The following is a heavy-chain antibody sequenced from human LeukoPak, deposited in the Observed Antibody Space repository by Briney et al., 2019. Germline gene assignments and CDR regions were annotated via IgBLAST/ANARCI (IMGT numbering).Heavy chain of an antibody. V-gene: IGHV3-30*02. Sequence: GGSLRLSCAASGFTFSSYGMHWVRQAPGKGLEWVAFIRYDGGNKYYADSVKGRFTIPRDNSKNTLYLQMNSLRAEDTAVYYCAKGSSGWSEPDYWGQGTLVTVSS. CDR3: AKGSSGWSEPDY. CDR1: GFTFSSYG. CDR2: IRYDGGNK. D-gene: IGHD6-19*01. J-gene: IGHJ4*02.